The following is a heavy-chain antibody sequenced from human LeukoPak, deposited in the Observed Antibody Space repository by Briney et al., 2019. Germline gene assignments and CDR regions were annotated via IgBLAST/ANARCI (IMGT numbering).Heavy chain of an antibody. Sequence: EASVKVSCKASGYTFTSYGMSWVRQAPGQGLEWMGWISAYTGTTTYAQRLQGRVTMATDTSTNTAYMELRSLRSDDTAVYYCARDIGRGVDALDYWGQGTLVTVSS. J-gene: IGHJ4*02. CDR1: GYTFTSYG. V-gene: IGHV1-18*01. CDR3: ARDIGRGVDALDY. D-gene: IGHD5-12*01. CDR2: ISAYTGTT.